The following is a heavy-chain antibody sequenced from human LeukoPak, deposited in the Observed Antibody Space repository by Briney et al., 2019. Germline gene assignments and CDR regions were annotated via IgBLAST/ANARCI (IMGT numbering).Heavy chain of an antibody. V-gene: IGHV3-30*02. CDR2: IRYDGSNK. CDR1: GFTFTSYG. D-gene: IGHD3-9*01. Sequence: GGSLRLSCAASGFTFTSYGMHWVRQAPGKGLEWVAFIRYDGSNKYYADSVRGRFTISRDDSKNTLYLQMNSLRAEDTAVYYCAKDFTIRYYDILTGPIYDYWGQGTLVTVSS. CDR3: AKDFTIRYYDILTGPIYDY. J-gene: IGHJ4*02.